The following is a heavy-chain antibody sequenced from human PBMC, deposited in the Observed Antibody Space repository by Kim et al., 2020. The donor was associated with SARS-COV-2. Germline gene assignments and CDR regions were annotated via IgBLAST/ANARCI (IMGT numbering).Heavy chain of an antibody. Sequence: ASVKVSCKASGYTFTNYGISWVRQAPGQGLEWMGWISTYNGNTNYSQKFQGRVTMTTDTSTTTAYMELRNLSSDDTAIYYCARDRQGGYWGQETLVTVSS. CDR3: ARDRQGGY. J-gene: IGHJ4*02. CDR2: ISTYNGNT. D-gene: IGHD3-16*01. V-gene: IGHV1-18*01. CDR1: GYTFTNYG.